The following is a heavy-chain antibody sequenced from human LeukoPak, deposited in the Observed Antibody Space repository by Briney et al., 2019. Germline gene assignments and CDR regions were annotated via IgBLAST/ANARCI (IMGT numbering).Heavy chain of an antibody. J-gene: IGHJ6*03. Sequence: SETLSLTCAVYGGSFSGYYWSWIRQPPGKGLGWIGEINHSGSTNYNPSLKSRVTISVDTSKNQFSLKLSSVTAADTAVYYCARQPGRRDMDVWGKGTTVTVSS. CDR2: INHSGST. CDR1: GGSFSGYY. V-gene: IGHV4-34*01. D-gene: IGHD1-14*01. CDR3: ARQPGRRDMDV.